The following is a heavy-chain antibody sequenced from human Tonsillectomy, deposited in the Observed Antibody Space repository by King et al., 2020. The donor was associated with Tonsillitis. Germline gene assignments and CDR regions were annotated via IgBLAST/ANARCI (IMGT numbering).Heavy chain of an antibody. Sequence: VQLVESGGGLVKPGGSLRVSCAASGFTFSRYSMNWVRQAPGKGLEWVSSISSGSDYIYYADLLKGRFTISRDDAKNSVYLQMNSLRAEDTAVYFCARAGYSGYDWDFDHWGQGTLVTVSS. CDR2: ISSGSDYI. CDR3: ARAGYSGYDWDFDH. CDR1: GFTFSRYS. D-gene: IGHD5-12*01. V-gene: IGHV3-21*01. J-gene: IGHJ4*02.